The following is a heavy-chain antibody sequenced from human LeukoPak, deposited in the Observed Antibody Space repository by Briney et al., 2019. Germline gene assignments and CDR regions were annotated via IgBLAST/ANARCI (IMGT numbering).Heavy chain of an antibody. D-gene: IGHD3-3*01. CDR3: ARXENVLRFLEWFPDYFDY. CDR2: IYYSGST. V-gene: IGHV4-59*08. Sequence: PSETLSLTCTVSGGSISSYYWSWIRQPPGKGLEWIGYIYYSGSTNYNPSLKSRVTISVDTSKNQFSLKLSSVTAADTAVYYCARXENVLRFLEWFPDYFDYWGQGTLVTVSS. CDR1: GGSISSYY. J-gene: IGHJ4*02.